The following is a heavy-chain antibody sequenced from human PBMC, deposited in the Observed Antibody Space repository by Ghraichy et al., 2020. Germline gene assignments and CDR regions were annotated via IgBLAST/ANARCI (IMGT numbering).Heavy chain of an antibody. CDR3: VKNYGTGRAFYDN. CDR2: ISGSGDYI. CDR1: GFTFSTYA. Sequence: GGSLRLSCAASGFTFSTYAMTWVRQAPGKGLEWVSAISGSGDYIYYADSVKGRFTTSRDNSKNTLYLHMNSLRAEDTALYYYVKNYGTGRAFYDNWGQGTMVTVSS. D-gene: IGHD3-10*01. J-gene: IGHJ4*02. V-gene: IGHV3-23*01.